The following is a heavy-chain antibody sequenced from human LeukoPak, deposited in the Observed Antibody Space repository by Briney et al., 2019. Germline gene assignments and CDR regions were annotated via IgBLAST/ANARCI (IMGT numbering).Heavy chain of an antibody. Sequence: GGSLRLSCAASGFTFDDYAMHWVRQAPRKGLEWVSGISWNSGSIGYADSVKGRFTITRDNAKNSLYLQMDSLRAEDTALYFCARLFNAGLGAPLDYGGQGTLVTVSS. CDR1: GFTFDDYA. CDR3: ARLFNAGLGAPLDY. J-gene: IGHJ4*02. CDR2: ISWNSGSI. V-gene: IGHV3-9*01. D-gene: IGHD1-26*01.